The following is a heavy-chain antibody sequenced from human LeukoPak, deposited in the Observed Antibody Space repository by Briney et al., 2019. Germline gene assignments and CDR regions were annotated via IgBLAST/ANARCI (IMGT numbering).Heavy chain of an antibody. CDR1: GYTFTSYG. CDR3: ARDIRVVVPAAVDY. D-gene: IGHD2-2*01. V-gene: IGHV1-18*01. J-gene: IGHJ4*02. Sequence: ASVKVSCKASGYTFTSYGISWVRKAPGQGLEWVGWISAYNGNTNYAQKLQGRVTMTTDTSTSTAYMELRSLRSDDTAVYYCARDIRVVVPAAVDYWGQGTLVTVSS. CDR2: ISAYNGNT.